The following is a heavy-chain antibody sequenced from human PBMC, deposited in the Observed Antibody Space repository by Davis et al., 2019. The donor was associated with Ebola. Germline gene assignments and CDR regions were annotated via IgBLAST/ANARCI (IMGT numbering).Heavy chain of an antibody. D-gene: IGHD4-17*01. V-gene: IGHV3-74*01. Sequence: PRGSLRLSCPASGFTFTRYWMPWVRQAPGKWLVYVARISSDGGITSYADSVKGRFTISRDNAKCTLYLQMNSLTAEDTALYCCVRTTYGAPEYWGQGTLVTVSS. CDR3: VRTTYGAPEY. CDR2: ISSDGGIT. CDR1: GFTFTRYW. J-gene: IGHJ4*01.